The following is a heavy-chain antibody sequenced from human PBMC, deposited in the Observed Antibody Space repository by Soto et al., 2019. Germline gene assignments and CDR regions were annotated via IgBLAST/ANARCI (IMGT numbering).Heavy chain of an antibody. D-gene: IGHD2-2*01. CDR2: TYYRSKWYN. J-gene: IGHJ5*02. V-gene: IGHV6-1*01. Sequence: SQTLSLTCAISGDSVSSNSAAWNWIRQSPSRGLEWLGRTYYRSKWYNDYAVSVKSRITINPDTSKNQFSLQLNSVTPEDTAVYYCARAQTVVVVPAAISWFDPWGQGTLVTAPQ. CDR1: GDSVSSNSAA. CDR3: ARAQTVVVVPAAISWFDP.